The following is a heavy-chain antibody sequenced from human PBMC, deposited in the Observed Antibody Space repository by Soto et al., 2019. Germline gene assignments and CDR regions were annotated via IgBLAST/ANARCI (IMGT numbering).Heavy chain of an antibody. J-gene: IGHJ5*02. V-gene: IGHV3-74*01. CDR2: INSDGSNT. Sequence: GGSLRLSCAASGFTFSSYWMHWVRQAPGKGLVWVSRINSDGSNTGYADSVKGRFTISRDNAKNTLYLQMNILRAEDTAVYYCARVPTGVRGVMKFAPWGLGTLVTVSS. D-gene: IGHD3-10*01. CDR3: ARVPTGVRGVMKFAP. CDR1: GFTFSSYW.